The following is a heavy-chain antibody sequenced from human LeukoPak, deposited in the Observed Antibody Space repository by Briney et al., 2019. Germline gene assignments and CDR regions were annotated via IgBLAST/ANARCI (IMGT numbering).Heavy chain of an antibody. Sequence: PGESLKISCKGSGYSFTSYWIGWVRQMPGKGLEWMGIIYPGDSDTRYSPSFQGQVTISADKSISTAYLQWSSLKASDTAMYYCARAPGYCSGGSCNDYWGQGTLVTVSS. J-gene: IGHJ4*02. V-gene: IGHV5-51*01. CDR1: GYSFTSYW. D-gene: IGHD2-15*01. CDR2: IYPGDSDT. CDR3: ARAPGYCSGGSCNDY.